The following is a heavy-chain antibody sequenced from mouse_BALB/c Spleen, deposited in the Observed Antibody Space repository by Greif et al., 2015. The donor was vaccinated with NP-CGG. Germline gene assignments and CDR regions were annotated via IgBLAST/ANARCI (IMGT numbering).Heavy chain of an antibody. D-gene: IGHD1-1*01. CDR3: AGYHYVSAWFAY. CDR1: GFNIKDTY. J-gene: IGHJ3*01. Sequence: EVKLVESGAELVKPGASVKLSCTASGFNIKDTYMHWVKQRPEQGLEWIGRIDPANGNTKYDPKFQGKATITADTSSNXAVMHLRCLAAGARAWYCCAGYHYVSAWFAYWGQGTLVSVSA. V-gene: IGHV14-3*02. CDR2: IDPANGNT.